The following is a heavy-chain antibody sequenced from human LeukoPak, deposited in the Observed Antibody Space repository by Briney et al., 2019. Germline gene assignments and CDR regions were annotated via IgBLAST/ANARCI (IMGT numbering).Heavy chain of an antibody. CDR2: INPNSGGT. V-gene: IGHV1-2*02. Sequence: ASVKVSCKASGYTFTGFHMHWVRQAPGQGLEWMGWINPNSGGTNYAQKFQGRVTMTREKSISTVYMELSRLRSDDTAVYYCARDRLRLGYERTNWFDPWGQGTLVTVSS. J-gene: IGHJ5*02. CDR3: ARDRLRLGYERTNWFDP. D-gene: IGHD2-15*01. CDR1: GYTFTGFH.